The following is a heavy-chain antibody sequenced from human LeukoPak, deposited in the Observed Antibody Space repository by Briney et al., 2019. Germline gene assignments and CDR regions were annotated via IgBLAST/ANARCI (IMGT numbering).Heavy chain of an antibody. V-gene: IGHV1-46*01. CDR1: GYTFTSYY. Sequence: ASVKVSCKASGYTFTSYYMHWVRQAPGQGLEWMGIINPSGGSTSYAQKFQGRVTITADESTSTAYMELSSLRSEDTAVYYCARGTESMATPDYWGQGTLVTVSS. D-gene: IGHD5-24*01. J-gene: IGHJ4*02. CDR2: INPSGGST. CDR3: ARGTESMATPDY.